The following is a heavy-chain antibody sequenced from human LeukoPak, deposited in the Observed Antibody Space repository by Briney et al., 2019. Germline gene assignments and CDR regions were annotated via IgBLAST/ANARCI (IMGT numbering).Heavy chain of an antibody. CDR3: ASFVVVAATQDDAFDI. D-gene: IGHD2-15*01. V-gene: IGHV1-46*01. CDR1: GYIFTSYY. Sequence: ASVKVSCKASGYIFTSYYMHWVRQAPGQGLEWMGIISPSGGTTSYAQKFQGRLTMTRDMSTSTVYMELSSLRSEDTAVYYCASFVVVAATQDDAFDIWGQGTMVTVSS. CDR2: ISPSGGTT. J-gene: IGHJ3*02.